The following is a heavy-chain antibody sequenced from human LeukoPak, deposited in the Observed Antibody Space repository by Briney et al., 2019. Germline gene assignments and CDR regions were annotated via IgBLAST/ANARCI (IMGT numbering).Heavy chain of an antibody. CDR2: MNPNSGNT. V-gene: IGHV1-8*01. D-gene: IGHD3-16*02. Sequence: ASVKVSCKASGYTFTSYDINWVRQATGQGLEWMGWMNPNSGNTGYAQKFQGRVTMTRNTSISTAYMELSSLRSEDTAVYYCARDPGIMITFGGVIPGWFDPWGQGTLVTVSS. J-gene: IGHJ5*02. CDR3: ARDPGIMITFGGVIPGWFDP. CDR1: GYTFTSYD.